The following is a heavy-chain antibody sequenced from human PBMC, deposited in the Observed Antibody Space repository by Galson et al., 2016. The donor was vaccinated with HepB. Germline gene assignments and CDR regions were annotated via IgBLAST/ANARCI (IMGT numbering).Heavy chain of an antibody. V-gene: IGHV6-1*01. D-gene: IGHD5-18*01. CDR2: TYYRSKWFS. CDR1: GDRVTRNITT. Sequence: CAISGDRVTRNITTWNWIRQAPSTGLEGLGRTYYRSKWFSDYAVSVEGRITINSDIYRNQFSLQLDSVTPDDTAAYFCTRGYMQTGMNVWGQGTTVTVSS. J-gene: IGHJ6*02. CDR3: TRGYMQTGMNV.